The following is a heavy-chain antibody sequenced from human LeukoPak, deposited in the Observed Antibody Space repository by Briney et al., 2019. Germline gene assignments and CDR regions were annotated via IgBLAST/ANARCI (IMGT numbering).Heavy chain of an antibody. D-gene: IGHD1-7*01. CDR3: ARTRELELEEYYFDY. CDR2: IFPGDSDT. Sequence: GESLKISCKASGYSFTSNWIGWVRQMPGKGLEWMAIIFPGDSDTKYSPSFQGQVTISVDKSISTAYVQWSSLKASDSAMYYCARTRELELEEYYFDYWGQGTLVTVSS. CDR1: GYSFTSNW. J-gene: IGHJ4*02. V-gene: IGHV5-51*01.